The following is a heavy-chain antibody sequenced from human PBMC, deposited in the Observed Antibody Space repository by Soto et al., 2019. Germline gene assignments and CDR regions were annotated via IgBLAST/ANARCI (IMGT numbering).Heavy chain of an antibody. CDR1: GFTFSSYS. V-gene: IGHV3-21*01. J-gene: IGHJ6*03. Sequence: GGSLRLSCAASGFTFSSYSMNWVRQAPGKGLEWVSSISSSSSYIYYADSVKGRFTISRDNSKNTLYLQMNSLRAEDTAVYYCARVLSARFGELLSSYYYMDVWGKGTTVTVSS. CDR2: ISSSSSYI. CDR3: ARVLSARFGELLSSYYYMDV. D-gene: IGHD3-10*01.